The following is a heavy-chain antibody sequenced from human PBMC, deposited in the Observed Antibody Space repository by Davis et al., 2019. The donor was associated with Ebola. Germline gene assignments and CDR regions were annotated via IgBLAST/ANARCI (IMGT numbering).Heavy chain of an antibody. Sequence: GESLKTPRAASGFPLSSYWMHWVRQAPGKGLVWVSRINPDGSFTDYADSVKGRFSISRDSTSNTLYLHMNGLSAEDTAVYYCARSSYQPDYWGQGTLVTVSS. CDR2: INPDGSFT. CDR1: GFPLSSYW. V-gene: IGHV3-74*01. D-gene: IGHD2-2*01. J-gene: IGHJ4*02. CDR3: ARSSYQPDY.